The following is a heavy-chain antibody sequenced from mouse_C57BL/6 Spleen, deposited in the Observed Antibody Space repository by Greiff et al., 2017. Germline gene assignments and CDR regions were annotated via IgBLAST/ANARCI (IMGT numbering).Heavy chain of an antibody. CDR2: IYPRSGNT. V-gene: IGHV1-81*01. CDR1: GYTFTSYG. J-gene: IGHJ2*01. D-gene: IGHD2-4*01. CDR3: AGTEDYDLDY. Sequence: QVQLKESGAELARPGASVKLSCKASGYTFTSYGISWVKQRTGQGLEWIGEIYPRSGNTYYNEKFKGKATLTADKSSSTAYMELRSLTSEDSAVYFCAGTEDYDLDYWGQGTTLTVSS.